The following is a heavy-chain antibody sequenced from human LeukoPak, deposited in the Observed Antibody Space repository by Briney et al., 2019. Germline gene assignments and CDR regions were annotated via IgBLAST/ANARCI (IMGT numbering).Heavy chain of an antibody. D-gene: IGHD4-11*01. CDR1: GGSISSYY. Sequence: SETLSLTCTVSGGSISSYYWSWIRQPPGKGLEWIGYIYYSGSTNYNPSLKSRVTISVDTSKNQFSLKLSSVTAADTAVYYRARVTTREWFDPWGQGTLVTVSS. CDR2: IYYSGST. J-gene: IGHJ5*02. CDR3: ARVTTREWFDP. V-gene: IGHV4-59*01.